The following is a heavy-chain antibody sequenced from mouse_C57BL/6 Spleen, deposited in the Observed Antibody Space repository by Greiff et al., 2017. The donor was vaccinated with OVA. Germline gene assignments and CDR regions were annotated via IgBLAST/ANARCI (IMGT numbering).Heavy chain of an antibody. J-gene: IGHJ2*01. Sequence: QVQLKQPGAELVKPGASVKMSCKASGYTFTSYWITWVKQRPGQGLEWIGDIYPGSGSTNYNEKFKSKATLTVDTSSSTAYMQLSSLTPEDSAVYYCARVGNYGFDYWAKAPLSQSPQ. CDR2: IYPGSGST. CDR1: GYTFTSYW. CDR3: ARVGNYGFDY. V-gene: IGHV1-55*01. D-gene: IGHD2-1*01.